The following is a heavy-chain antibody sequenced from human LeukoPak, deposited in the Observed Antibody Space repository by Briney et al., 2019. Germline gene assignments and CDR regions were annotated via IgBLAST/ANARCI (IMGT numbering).Heavy chain of an antibody. V-gene: IGHV3-23*01. J-gene: IGHJ4*02. CDR3: AKDLALATIGY. CDR1: GFTFSSYA. D-gene: IGHD5-24*01. CDR2: ISGSGGST. Sequence: GGSLRLSCAASGFTFSSYAMSWVRQAPGKGVEWVSAISGSGGSTYYADSVKGRFTISRDNSKNTLYLQMNSLRAEDTAVYYCAKDLALATIGYWGQGTLVTVSS.